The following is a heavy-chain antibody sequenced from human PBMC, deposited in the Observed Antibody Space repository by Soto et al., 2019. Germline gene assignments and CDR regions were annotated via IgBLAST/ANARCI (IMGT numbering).Heavy chain of an antibody. CDR1: GGSISSGGYS. J-gene: IGHJ4*02. CDR3: ARSMTTVTSNDY. D-gene: IGHD4-17*01. V-gene: IGHV4-30-2*01. Sequence: QLQLQESGSGLVKPSQTLSLTCAVSGGSISSGGYSWSWIRQPPGKGLEWIGYIYHSGSTYYNPSLKSRVTISVDRSKNQVSLNLSSVTAADTAVYYCARSMTTVTSNDYWGQGTLVTVSS. CDR2: IYHSGST.